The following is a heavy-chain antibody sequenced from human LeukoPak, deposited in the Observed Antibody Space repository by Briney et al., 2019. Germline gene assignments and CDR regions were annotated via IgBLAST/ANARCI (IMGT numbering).Heavy chain of an antibody. Sequence: SETLSLTCTVSGGSISSSSYYWGWIRQPPGKGLEWIGYIYYSGSTNYNPSLKSRVTISVDTSKNQFSLKLSSVTAADTAVYYCARGFWSGYSPLNWGQGTLVTVSS. J-gene: IGHJ4*02. CDR1: GGSISSSSYY. D-gene: IGHD3-3*01. CDR3: ARGFWSGYSPLN. CDR2: IYYSGST. V-gene: IGHV4-61*05.